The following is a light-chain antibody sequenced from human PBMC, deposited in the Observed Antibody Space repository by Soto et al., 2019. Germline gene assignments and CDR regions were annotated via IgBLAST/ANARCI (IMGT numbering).Light chain of an antibody. J-gene: IGKJ5*01. V-gene: IGKV3-11*01. CDR1: HSVGSL. CDR2: GAS. CDR3: QQRSNWPIT. Sequence: EVVMTQSPATLSVSPGERATVSCRASHSVGSLLAWYQQKPVQAPRLLIYGASTRATGIPARFSVSGSGTDFTLTISSLEPEDFAVYYCQQRSNWPITFGQGTRLEIK.